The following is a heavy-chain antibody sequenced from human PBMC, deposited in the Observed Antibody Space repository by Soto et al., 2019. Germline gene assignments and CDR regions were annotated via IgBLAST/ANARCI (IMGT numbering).Heavy chain of an antibody. Sequence: QVQLVESGGGVVQPGKSLRLSCAASGFTFSTYGIHWVRQAPGKGLEWVALISYDGGSKYYGDSVKGRFIISRDNSHNTVSLQMNSLSADDTVVYFCEKEQLDMTVVVADYFDSWGQGTLVTVSS. D-gene: IGHD3-22*01. CDR3: EKEQLDMTVVVADYFDS. J-gene: IGHJ4*02. CDR2: ISYDGGSK. CDR1: GFTFSTYG. V-gene: IGHV3-30*18.